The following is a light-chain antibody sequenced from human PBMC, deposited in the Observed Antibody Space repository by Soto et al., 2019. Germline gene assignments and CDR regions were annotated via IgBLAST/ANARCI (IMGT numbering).Light chain of an antibody. CDR3: QQYDICHIT. Sequence: DIPMTQAPSSLFASVGDRVTITCQATQDINIYLDWYQQKPGKAPNLLIYDASNLEIGVPSRFSGSGSGTHFTFTISSLETEDIAAYYCQQYDICHITFGRGTRLENK. V-gene: IGKV1-33*01. CDR2: DAS. CDR1: QDINIY. J-gene: IGKJ5*01.